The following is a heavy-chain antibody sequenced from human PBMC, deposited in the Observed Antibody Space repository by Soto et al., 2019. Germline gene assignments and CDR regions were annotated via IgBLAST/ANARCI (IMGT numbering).Heavy chain of an antibody. CDR3: AKFPYYDFWSGYFYFDY. D-gene: IGHD3-3*01. J-gene: IGHJ4*02. V-gene: IGHV3-23*01. CDR2: ISGSGGST. Sequence: GESLKISCAASGFTFSSYAMSWVRQAPGKGLEWVSAISGSGGSTYYADSVKGRFTISRDNSKNTLYLQMNSLRAEDTAVYYCAKFPYYDFWSGYFYFDYWGQGTLVTVSS. CDR1: GFTFSSYA.